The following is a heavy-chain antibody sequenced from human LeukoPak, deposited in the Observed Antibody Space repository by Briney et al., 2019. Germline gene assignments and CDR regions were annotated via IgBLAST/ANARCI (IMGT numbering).Heavy chain of an antibody. D-gene: IGHD3-22*01. V-gene: IGHV5-51*01. J-gene: IGHJ4*02. Sequence: GESLKISCKGSGYSSTSYWIGWVRQMPGKGLEWMGIIYSGDSDTRYSPSFQGQVTISADKSISTAYLQWSSLKASDTAMYYCARRDDYDSSGYDYWGQGTLVTVSS. CDR2: IYSGDSDT. CDR3: ARRDDYDSSGYDY. CDR1: GYSSTSYW.